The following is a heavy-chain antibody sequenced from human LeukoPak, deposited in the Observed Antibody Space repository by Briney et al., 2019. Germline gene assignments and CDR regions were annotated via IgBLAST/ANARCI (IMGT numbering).Heavy chain of an antibody. CDR2: ISYSGGTT. CDR3: VRRTSGSYSDY. CDR1: GGSISSSSVY. D-gene: IGHD1-26*01. J-gene: IGHJ4*02. V-gene: IGHV4-39*01. Sequence: PSETPSLTCTVSGGSISSSSVYWGWIRQPPGKGLEWIATISYSGGTTSYNPSLKSRVTISVDTSKNQFSLKLNSVTAADTAVYYCVRRTSGSYSDYWGQGTLVTVSS.